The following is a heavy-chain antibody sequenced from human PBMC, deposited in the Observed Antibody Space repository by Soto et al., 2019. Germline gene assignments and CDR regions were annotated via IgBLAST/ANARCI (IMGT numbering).Heavy chain of an antibody. J-gene: IGHJ4*02. CDR2: IYYSGST. V-gene: IGHV4-59*01. Sequence: PSETLSLTCTVSGDSISSYYWSWIRQPPGKGLEWIGYIYYSGSTNYNPSLKSRVTISVDTSKNQFSLKLSSVTAADTAVYYCARDRGSSGWFYWGQGTLVTVSS. D-gene: IGHD6-19*01. CDR3: ARDRGSSGWFY. CDR1: GDSISSYY.